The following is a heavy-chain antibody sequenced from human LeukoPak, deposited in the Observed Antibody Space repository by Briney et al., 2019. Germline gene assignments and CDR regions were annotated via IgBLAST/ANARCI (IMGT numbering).Heavy chain of an antibody. V-gene: IGHV4-39*01. CDR3: ARHSAGIIGPSFNWFDP. D-gene: IGHD1-20*01. CDR2: VYYSGST. Sequence: SETLSLTCTVSGGSISSSSYYWGWIRQPPGKGLEWIGSVYYSGSTYYNPSLKSRVTISVDTSKNQFSLKLSSVTAADTAVYYCARHSAGIIGPSFNWFDPWGQGTLVTVSS. J-gene: IGHJ5*02. CDR1: GGSISSSSYY.